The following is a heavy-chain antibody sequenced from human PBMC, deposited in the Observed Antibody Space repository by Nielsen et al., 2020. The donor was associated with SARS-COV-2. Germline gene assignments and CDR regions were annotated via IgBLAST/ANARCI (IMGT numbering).Heavy chain of an antibody. CDR1: GFTFSNYA. V-gene: IGHV3-48*03. CDR3: ARELLYYDILTGYRPHYYYYYGMDV. J-gene: IGHJ6*02. D-gene: IGHD3-9*01. CDR2: ISSSGSTI. Sequence: GGSLRLSCAASGFTFSNYAMSWVRQAPGKGLEWVSYISSSGSTIYYADSVKGRFTISRDNAKNSLYLQMNSLRAEDTAVYYCARELLYYDILTGYRPHYYYYYGMDVWGQGTTVTVSS.